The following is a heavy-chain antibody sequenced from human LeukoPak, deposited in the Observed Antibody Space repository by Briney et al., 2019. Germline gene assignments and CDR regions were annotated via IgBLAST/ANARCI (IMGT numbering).Heavy chain of an antibody. J-gene: IGHJ4*02. Sequence: PGGSLRLSCAASGFTFSSYAMYWVRQAPGKGLQWVATILYDGSNKYYVDSVEGRFTISRDNSKNTLYLQMNSLRAEDTAVYYCARRSGIAVAGAFDYWGQGTLVTVSS. D-gene: IGHD6-19*01. V-gene: IGHV3-30*04. CDR2: ILYDGSNK. CDR3: ARRSGIAVAGAFDY. CDR1: GFTFSSYA.